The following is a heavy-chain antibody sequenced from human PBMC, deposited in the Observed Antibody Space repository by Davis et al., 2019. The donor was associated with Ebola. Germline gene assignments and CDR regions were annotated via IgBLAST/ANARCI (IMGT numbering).Heavy chain of an antibody. Sequence: SVKVSCKASGYIFTNYGISGVRQAPGQGLEWMGWISAYNENRNYAQKFQGRVSMTTDTSTNTVHMELRGLRSDDTAGYYFARDLNADGITTFPWGFDPWGQGTPVTVSS. CDR3: ARDLNADGITTFPWGFDP. CDR2: ISAYNENR. D-gene: IGHD3-10*01. CDR1: GYIFTNYG. V-gene: IGHV1-18*04. J-gene: IGHJ5*02.